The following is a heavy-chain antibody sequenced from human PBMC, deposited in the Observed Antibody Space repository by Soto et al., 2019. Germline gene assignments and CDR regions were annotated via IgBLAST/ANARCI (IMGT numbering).Heavy chain of an antibody. CDR3: ARNDYGAQTPPFPDS. J-gene: IGHJ4*02. CDR2: IYYSGST. Sequence: QVQLQESGPGLVKPSQTLSLTCTVSGGSISSGDYYWSWIRQPPGKGLEWIGYIYYSGSTYYNPSLKSRVTTSXXXSXYQFALKLSSVTAADTAVYFCARNDYGAQTPPFPDSWGQGTLVTVSS. D-gene: IGHD4-17*01. CDR1: GGSISSGDYY. V-gene: IGHV4-30-4*01.